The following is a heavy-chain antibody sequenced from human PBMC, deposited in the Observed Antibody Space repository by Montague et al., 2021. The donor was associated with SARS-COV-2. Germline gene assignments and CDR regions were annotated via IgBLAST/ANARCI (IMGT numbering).Heavy chain of an antibody. CDR1: GGSITVSRYD. V-gene: IGHV4-39*01. Sequence: SETLSLTCTVSGGSITVSRYDWGWIRQPPGKGLEWIGSVHYTGTTSYTASLKSRLTISVDTSENQFSLKMTSVTASDTAVYYCARHRAKAGSFDIWGQGTMVTVSS. D-gene: IGHD6-13*01. CDR2: VHYTGTT. CDR3: ARHRAKAGSFDI. J-gene: IGHJ3*02.